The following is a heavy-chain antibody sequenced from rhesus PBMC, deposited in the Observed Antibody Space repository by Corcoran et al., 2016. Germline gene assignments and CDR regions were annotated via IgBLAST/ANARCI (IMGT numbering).Heavy chain of an antibody. CDR1: GGSISSGYYY. V-gene: IGHV4-122*02. CDR2: ITYSGST. CDR3: ARVDTAGTGWDY. D-gene: IGHD5-24*01. J-gene: IGHJ4*01. Sequence: QVQLQESGPGLVKPSETLSLTCAVSGGSISSGYYYWSWIRQPPGKGLDWIGYITYSGSTSYNPSLKSRVTISRDTSKNQFSLKLSSVTAADTAVYYCARVDTAGTGWDYWGQGVLVTVSS.